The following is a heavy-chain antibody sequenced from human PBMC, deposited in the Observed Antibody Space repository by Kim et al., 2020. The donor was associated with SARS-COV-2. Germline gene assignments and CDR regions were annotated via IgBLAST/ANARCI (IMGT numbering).Heavy chain of an antibody. CDR3: ARDYSYSGSYFVWYFDL. V-gene: IGHV7-4-1*02. CDR2: INTNTGNP. J-gene: IGHJ2*01. D-gene: IGHD1-26*01. Sequence: ASVKVSCKASGYTFTSYAMNWVRQAPGQGLEWMGWINTNTGNPTYAQGFTGRFVFSLDTSVSTAYLQISSLKAEDTAVYYCARDYSYSGSYFVWYFDLWGRGTLVTVSS. CDR1: GYTFTSYA.